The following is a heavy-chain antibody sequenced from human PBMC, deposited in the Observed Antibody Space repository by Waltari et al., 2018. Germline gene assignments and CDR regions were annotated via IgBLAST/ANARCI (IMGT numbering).Heavy chain of an antibody. CDR3: ARQPYSNYGYFEF. CDR1: GGSFNSYW. J-gene: IGHJ1*01. V-gene: IGHV4-59*08. CDR2: IYGSRGRT. Sequence: QVQLQESGPGLVKPSETLSLTCAVSGGSFNSYWWGWIRQPPGQGLEWIGRIYGSRGRTEYNPSLRSRATISRDTSKNQFSLKLSSVTVADTAVYYCARQPYSNYGYFEFWGQGALVTVSS. D-gene: IGHD4-4*01.